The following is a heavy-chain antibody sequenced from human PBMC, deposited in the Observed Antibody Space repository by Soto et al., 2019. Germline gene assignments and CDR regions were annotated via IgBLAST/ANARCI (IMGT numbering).Heavy chain of an antibody. CDR2: INPGNASP. CDR3: ARGSSSGSGGTGVINV. V-gene: IGHV1-46*01. CDR1: GYTFTKHY. Sequence: QVQLAQSGAEVKKPGASVKVSCQASGYTFTKHYMHWVRQAPGQGVEWMGVINPGNASPRYAQKSQGRVTVTSDTSTSTVCMELTSLTSDDTAVYYCARGSSSGSGGTGVINVWGQGTMVTVSS. J-gene: IGHJ3*01. D-gene: IGHD3-10*01.